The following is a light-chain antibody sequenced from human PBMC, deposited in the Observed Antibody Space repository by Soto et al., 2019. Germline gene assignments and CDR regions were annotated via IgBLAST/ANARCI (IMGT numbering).Light chain of an antibody. V-gene: IGLV2-8*01. CDR3: SSYAGSNNYV. Sequence: QSALTQPPSASGSPGQSVTISCTGTSSDVGGYNYVSWYQQHQGKAPKLMIYEVSKRPSGVPDRFSGSKSCNTASLTVSGLQAEDEADYYCSSYAGSNNYVFGTGTKLTVL. J-gene: IGLJ1*01. CDR2: EVS. CDR1: SSDVGGYNY.